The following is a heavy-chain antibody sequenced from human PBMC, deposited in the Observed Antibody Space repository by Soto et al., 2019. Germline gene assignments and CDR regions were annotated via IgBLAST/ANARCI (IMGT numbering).Heavy chain of an antibody. CDR1: GGSISSYY. V-gene: IGHV4-59*01. CDR3: ARGYWSGGSCCWFDP. D-gene: IGHD2-15*01. CDR2: IYYSGST. Sequence: SETLSLTCTVSGGSISSYYWNWIRQPPGKGLEWIGYIYYSGSTNYNPSLKSRVTISVDTSENQFSLKLSSVTAADTAVYYCARGYWSGGSCCWFDPWGQGSLVTVSS. J-gene: IGHJ5*02.